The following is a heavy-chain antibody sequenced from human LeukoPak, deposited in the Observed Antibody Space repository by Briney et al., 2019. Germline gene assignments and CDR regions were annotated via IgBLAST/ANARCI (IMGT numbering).Heavy chain of an antibody. D-gene: IGHD5-18*01. CDR1: GYKFTNYW. CDR2: IYPGDSDT. J-gene: IGHJ3*02. Sequence: GESLKISCKGSGYKFTNYWIGWVRQMPGKGLEWMGIIYPGDSDTRYSPSFQGQVTISADKSISTAYLQWSSLKASDTAMYYCASRGYSQNSAFDIWGQGTMVTVSS. CDR3: ASRGYSQNSAFDI. V-gene: IGHV5-51*01.